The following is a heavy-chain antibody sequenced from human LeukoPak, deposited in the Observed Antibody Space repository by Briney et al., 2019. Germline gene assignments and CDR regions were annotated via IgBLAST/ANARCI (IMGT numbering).Heavy chain of an antibody. CDR1: GDTVSSNSVT. J-gene: IGHJ5*02. CDR3: ARRLTQYDCFDP. V-gene: IGHV6-1*01. Sequence: SQTLSLTCAISGDTVSSNSVTWNWIRQSPSRGLEWLGRTYYRSTWYNDYAVSVRGRITVNPDTSKNQFSLHLNSVTPEDTAVYYCARRLTQYDCFDPWGQGILVTVSS. D-gene: IGHD2-2*01. CDR2: TYYRSTWYN.